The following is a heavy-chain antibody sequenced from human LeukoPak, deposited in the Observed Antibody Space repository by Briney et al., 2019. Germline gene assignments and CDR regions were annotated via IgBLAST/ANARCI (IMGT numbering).Heavy chain of an antibody. CDR3: ARTITGRVDY. V-gene: IGHV4-38-2*02. CDR2: IYHSGSI. Sequence: SETLSLTCTVSGYSISSGYYWGWIRQPPGKGLEWIGIIYHSGSIYYNPSLKSRVTFSVDTSKNQFSLKLRSVTAADTAVYYCARTITGRVDYWGQGTLVTVSS. CDR1: GYSISSGYY. D-gene: IGHD1-20*01. J-gene: IGHJ4*02.